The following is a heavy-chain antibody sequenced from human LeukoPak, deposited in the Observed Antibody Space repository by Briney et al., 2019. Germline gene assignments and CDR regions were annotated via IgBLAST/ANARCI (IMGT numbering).Heavy chain of an antibody. CDR1: GFTISSYA. V-gene: IGHV3-23*01. CDR2: ISGSGDNT. D-gene: IGHD3-22*01. Sequence: GGSLRLSCAASGFTISSYAMSWVRQAPGKGLEWVSGISGSGDNTYYADSVKGRYTISRDNSKNTLYVQVNSLGTEDTAAYYCAKGSYYDSSGSFYFDYWGQGTLVTVSS. CDR3: AKGSYYDSSGSFYFDY. J-gene: IGHJ4*02.